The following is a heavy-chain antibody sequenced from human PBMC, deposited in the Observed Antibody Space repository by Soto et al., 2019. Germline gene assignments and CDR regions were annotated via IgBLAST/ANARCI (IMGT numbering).Heavy chain of an antibody. V-gene: IGHV3-21*01. CDR2: ISSSSSYI. CDR3: AREREGPYCSGGSCYADLFDY. Sequence: GGSLRLSCAASGFTFSSYSMNWVRQAPGKGLEWVSSISSSSSYIYYADSVKGRFTISRDNAKNSLYLQMNSLRAEDTAVYYCAREREGPYCSGGSCYADLFDYWGQGTLVTVSS. J-gene: IGHJ4*02. D-gene: IGHD2-15*01. CDR1: GFTFSSYS.